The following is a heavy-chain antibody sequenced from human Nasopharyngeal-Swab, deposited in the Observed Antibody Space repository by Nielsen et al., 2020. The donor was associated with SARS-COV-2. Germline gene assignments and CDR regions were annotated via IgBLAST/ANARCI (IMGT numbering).Heavy chain of an antibody. Sequence: SVKVSCQASGGTFSSYAISWVRQAPGQGLEWVGGIIPIFGTANYAQKFQGRVTITADESTSTAYMELSSLRSEDTAVYYCARDRYYYDSSGYYPHHNWFDPWGQGTLVTVSS. CDR2: IIPIFGTA. CDR1: GGTFSSYA. D-gene: IGHD3-22*01. J-gene: IGHJ5*02. CDR3: ARDRYYYDSSGYYPHHNWFDP. V-gene: IGHV1-69*01.